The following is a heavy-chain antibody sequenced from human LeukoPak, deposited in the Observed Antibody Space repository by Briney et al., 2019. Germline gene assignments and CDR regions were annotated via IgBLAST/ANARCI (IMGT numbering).Heavy chain of an antibody. V-gene: IGHV1-18*01. CDR3: ARDGSGSYYNGVAFDI. CDR1: GYTFTSYG. D-gene: IGHD3-10*01. J-gene: IGHJ3*02. Sequence: ASVKVSCKASGYTFTSYGISWVRQAPGQGLEWMGWISAYNGNTNYARKLQGRVTMTTDTSTSTAYMELRSLRSDDTAVYYCARDGSGSYYNGVAFDIWGQGTMVTVSS. CDR2: ISAYNGNT.